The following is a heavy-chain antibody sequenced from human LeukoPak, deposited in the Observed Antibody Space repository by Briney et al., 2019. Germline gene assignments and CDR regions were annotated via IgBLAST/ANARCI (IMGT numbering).Heavy chain of an antibody. D-gene: IGHD6-19*01. Sequence: GGSLRLSCAASGFTFSSYWMGWVRQAPGKGLEWVANIKQDGSEKYYVDSVKGRFTISRDNTKNSLYLQMDSLRVEDTAVYYCARVATVAFNYWGQGTLVTV. V-gene: IGHV3-7*01. CDR2: IKQDGSEK. J-gene: IGHJ4*02. CDR3: ARVATVAFNY. CDR1: GFTFSSYW.